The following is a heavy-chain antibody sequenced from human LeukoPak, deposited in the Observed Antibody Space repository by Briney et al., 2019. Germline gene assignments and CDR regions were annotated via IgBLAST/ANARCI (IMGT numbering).Heavy chain of an antibody. V-gene: IGHV3-21*01. Sequence: VGCLRLSWAAAGFTFSSYSGNWGRRAPGKGLEGVSSISSSSSYIYYADSVKGRLTISRDNAKHSLYLQINSMRAEDTAVYYCARDPTPSQVTLTWGGRRYSSSGMDVWGQGTTVTVSS. D-gene: IGHD3-16*01. CDR1: GFTFSSYS. J-gene: IGHJ6*02. CDR2: ISSSSSYI. CDR3: ARDPTPSQVTLTWGGRRYSSSGMDV.